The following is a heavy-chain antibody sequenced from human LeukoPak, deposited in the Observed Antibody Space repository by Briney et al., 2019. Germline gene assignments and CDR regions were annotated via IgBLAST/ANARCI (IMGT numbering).Heavy chain of an antibody. J-gene: IGHJ6*02. V-gene: IGHV3-30-3*01. D-gene: IGHD2-2*01. CDR1: GFTFSSYA. CDR2: ISYDGSNK. Sequence: GGSLRLSCAASGFTFSSYAMHRVRQAPGKGLEWVAVISYDGSNKYYADSVKGRFTISRDNSKNTLYLQMNSLRAEDTAVYYCARVNDCSSTSCYLWYYYYGMDVWGQGTTVTVSS. CDR3: ARVNDCSSTSCYLWYYYYGMDV.